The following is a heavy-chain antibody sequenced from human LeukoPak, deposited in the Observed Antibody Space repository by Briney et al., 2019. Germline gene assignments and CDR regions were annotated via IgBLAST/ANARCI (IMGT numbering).Heavy chain of an antibody. CDR3: AREGGAAGRLYYFDY. D-gene: IGHD1-14*01. CDR2: ISSSSSYI. CDR1: GFTFSSYS. J-gene: IGHJ4*02. V-gene: IGHV3-21*01. Sequence: GGSLRLSCAASGFTFSSYSMNWVRQAPGKGLEWVSSISSSSSYIYYADSVKGRFTISRDNSKNTLYLHMNSLRVEDTAVYYCAREGGAAGRLYYFDYWGQGTLVTVSS.